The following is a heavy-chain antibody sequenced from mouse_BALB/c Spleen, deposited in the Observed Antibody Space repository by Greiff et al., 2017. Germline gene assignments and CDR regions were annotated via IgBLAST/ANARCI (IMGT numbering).Heavy chain of an antibody. V-gene: IGHV1-26*01. CDR2: INPYNGAT. Sequence: EVQLQQSGPELVKPGASVKISCKASGYSFTGYYMHWVKQSHVKSLEWIGRINPYNGATSYNQNFKDKASLTVDKSSSTAYMELHSLTSEDSAVYYCARNCLGSYYFDYWGQGTTLTVSS. J-gene: IGHJ2*01. CDR3: ARNCLGSYYFDY. D-gene: IGHD4-1*01. CDR1: GYSFTGYY.